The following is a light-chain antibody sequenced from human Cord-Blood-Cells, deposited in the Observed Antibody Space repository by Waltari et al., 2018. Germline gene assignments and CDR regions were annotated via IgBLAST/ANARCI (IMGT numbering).Light chain of an antibody. CDR2: DVS. CDR1: SSDVGGYNY. V-gene: IGLV2-14*01. CDR3: SSYTSNVV. Sequence: QSALTQPASVSGSPGQSITISCTGTSSDVGGYNYVSWYQQHPGKAPKLMIYDVSNPHSGVSNRFPGSKSGNTASLTISGLQAEDEADYYCSSYTSNVVFGGGTKLTVL. J-gene: IGLJ2*01.